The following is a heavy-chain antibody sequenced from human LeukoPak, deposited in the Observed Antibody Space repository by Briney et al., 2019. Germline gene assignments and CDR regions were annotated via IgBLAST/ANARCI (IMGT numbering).Heavy chain of an antibody. Sequence: GGSLRLSCAASGFTFSSYAMSGVRKAPGKGREWVSAISGSGGSTYYADSVKGRFTISRDNSKNTLYLQMNSLRAEDTAVYYCAKARSYYFDYWGQGTLVTVSS. CDR1: GFTFSSYA. V-gene: IGHV3-23*01. CDR2: ISGSGGST. J-gene: IGHJ4*02. CDR3: AKARSYYFDY. D-gene: IGHD1-26*01.